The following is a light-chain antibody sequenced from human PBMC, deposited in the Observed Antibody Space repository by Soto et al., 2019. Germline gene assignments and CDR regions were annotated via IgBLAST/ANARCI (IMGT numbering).Light chain of an antibody. V-gene: IGKV3-15*01. CDR2: GAS. J-gene: IGKJ1*01. Sequence: EIVMTQSPATLSVSPGERATLSCRASQSVSSNLAWSQQKPGQAPRLLIYGASARATDIPARFSGSGSGTEFTLTISSLQSEDFAVYYCQQYNNWPRTFGQGTRVEIK. CDR1: QSVSSN. CDR3: QQYNNWPRT.